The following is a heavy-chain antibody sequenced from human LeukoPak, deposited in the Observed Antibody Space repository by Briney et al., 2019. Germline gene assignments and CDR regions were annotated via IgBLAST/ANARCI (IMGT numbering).Heavy chain of an antibody. V-gene: IGHV3-23*01. CDR3: AKEPDNYDFWSGYYFDY. D-gene: IGHD3-3*01. Sequence: PGGSLRLSCAASGFTFSSYSMNWVRQAPGKGLEWVSAISGSGGSTYYADSVKGRFTISRDNSKNTLYLQMNSLRAEDTAVYYCAKEPDNYDFWSGYYFDYWGQGTLVTVSS. J-gene: IGHJ4*02. CDR2: ISGSGGST. CDR1: GFTFSSYS.